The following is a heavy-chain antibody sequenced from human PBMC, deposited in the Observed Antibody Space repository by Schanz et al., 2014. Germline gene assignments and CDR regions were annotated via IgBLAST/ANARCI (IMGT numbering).Heavy chain of an antibody. CDR2: ISAASSSI. CDR3: TRTPFCFFHGMDV. V-gene: IGHV3-48*02. D-gene: IGHD3-3*01. Sequence: EVQLVESGGGLVQPGGSLRLSCAGSGFSFSDYPMNWVRLAPGKGLEWLSNISAASSSIHYADSVKGRFTISRDNARNSVYLHMSSLRDEDTALYYCTRTPFCFFHGMDVWGQGTLVAVSS. J-gene: IGHJ6*02. CDR1: GFSFSDYP.